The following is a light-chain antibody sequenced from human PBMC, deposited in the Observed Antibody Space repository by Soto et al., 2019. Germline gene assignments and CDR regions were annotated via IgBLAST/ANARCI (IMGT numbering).Light chain of an antibody. J-gene: IGKJ1*01. CDR3: QEYSKWPSRT. V-gene: IGKV3-15*01. Sequence: EIVMTQSPATLAVSPGERATLSCRASQSVRINVAWYQQKNGQAPRLLVYGASTRASGIPDRFSGSGSGTEFTLTISSLQSEDFAVYYCQEYSKWPSRTFSPGTKVEIK. CDR1: QSVRIN. CDR2: GAS.